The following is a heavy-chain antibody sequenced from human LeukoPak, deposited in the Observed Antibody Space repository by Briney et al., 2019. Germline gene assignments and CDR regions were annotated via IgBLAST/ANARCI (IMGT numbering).Heavy chain of an antibody. Sequence: GASVKVSCKASGYIFTDYYMHWVRQAPGKGLEWMGGFDPEDGETIYAQKFQGRVTMTEDTSTDTAYMELSSLRSEDTAVYYCATEPPMRYFDWLWTWGQGTLVTVSS. J-gene: IGHJ5*02. CDR1: GYIFTDYY. CDR2: FDPEDGET. D-gene: IGHD3-9*01. V-gene: IGHV1-24*01. CDR3: ATEPPMRYFDWLWT.